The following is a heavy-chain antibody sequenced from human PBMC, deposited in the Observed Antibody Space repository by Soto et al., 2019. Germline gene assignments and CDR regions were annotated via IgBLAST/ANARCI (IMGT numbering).Heavy chain of an antibody. Sequence: GESLKISCAASGFTFSSYAMSWVRQAPGKGLEWVSAISGSGGSTYYADSVKGRFTISRDNSKNTLYLQMNSLRAEDTAVYYCAKDRKDDYGDYFDYWGQGTLVTVSS. CDR2: ISGSGGST. J-gene: IGHJ4*02. CDR3: AKDRKDDYGDYFDY. CDR1: GFTFSSYA. D-gene: IGHD4-17*01. V-gene: IGHV3-23*01.